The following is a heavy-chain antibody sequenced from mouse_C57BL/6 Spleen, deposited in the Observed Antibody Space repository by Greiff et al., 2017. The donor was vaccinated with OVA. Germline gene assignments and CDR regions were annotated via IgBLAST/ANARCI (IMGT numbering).Heavy chain of an antibody. Sequence: QVQLQQPGAELVKPGASVKMSCKASGYTFTSYWITWVKQRPGQGLEWIGDIYPGSGSTNYNEKFKSKATLTVDTSSSTAYMQLSSLTAEDSAGYYGARKRTGFDYWGQGTTLTVSS. J-gene: IGHJ2*01. CDR2: IYPGSGST. CDR1: GYTFTSYW. V-gene: IGHV1-55*01. D-gene: IGHD4-1*01. CDR3: ARKRTGFDY.